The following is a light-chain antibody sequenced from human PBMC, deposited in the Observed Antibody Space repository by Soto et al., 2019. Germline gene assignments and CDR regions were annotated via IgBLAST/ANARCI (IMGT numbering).Light chain of an antibody. CDR3: QHRTNWPPVFT. CDR2: EVS. Sequence: EVVLTQSPVTLSVSPGERATLSCRASQSVTDSLAWYQQKPGQAPRLLIYEVSNRATGIPPRFSGSGSGTDFTLTISSLEPEDFAVYYCQHRTNWPPVFTFGPGTTVDIK. V-gene: IGKV3-11*01. CDR1: QSVTDS. J-gene: IGKJ3*01.